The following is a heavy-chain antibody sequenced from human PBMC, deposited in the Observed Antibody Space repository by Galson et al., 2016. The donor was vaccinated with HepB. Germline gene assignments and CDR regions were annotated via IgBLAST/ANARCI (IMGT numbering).Heavy chain of an antibody. CDR3: VREAEAAGERYLEL. D-gene: IGHD6-13*01. CDR2: IDTDGSRT. V-gene: IGHV3-74*01. J-gene: IGHJ2*01. CDR1: EFTFSRYW. Sequence: SLRLSCAASEFTFSRYWMLWVRQGPGTGPVWVARIDTDGSRTRYADFVKGRFTISRDNAKDTLYLQMNSLRAEDTAVYYCVREAEAAGERYLELWGRGTLVTVSS.